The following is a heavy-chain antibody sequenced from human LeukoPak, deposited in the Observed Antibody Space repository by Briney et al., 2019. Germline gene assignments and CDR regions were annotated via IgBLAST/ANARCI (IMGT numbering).Heavy chain of an antibody. Sequence: KTSETLSLTCTVSGGSISSGGYSWSWIRQPPGKGLEWIGYIYHSGSTYYNPSLKSRVTISVDRSKNQFSLKLSSVTAADTAVYYCARMTTVTSWAFDIWGQGTMVTVSS. CDR1: GGSISSGGYS. D-gene: IGHD4-17*01. CDR2: IYHSGST. CDR3: ARMTTVTSWAFDI. V-gene: IGHV4-30-2*01. J-gene: IGHJ3*02.